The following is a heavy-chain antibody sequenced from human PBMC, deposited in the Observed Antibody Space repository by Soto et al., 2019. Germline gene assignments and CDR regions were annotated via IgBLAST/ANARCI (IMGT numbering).Heavy chain of an antibody. CDR2: IKEDGSER. V-gene: IGHV3-7*01. CDR3: ASARHIGP. D-gene: IGHD2-21*01. Sequence: GGSLRLSCAASGFTFSNYWTSWVRQAPGKGLEWVANIKEDGSERNYVDSMKGRFTISRDNAENSLYPQMNSLRAEDTAVYYCASARHIGPWGQGTLVTVSS. J-gene: IGHJ5*02. CDR1: GFTFSNYW.